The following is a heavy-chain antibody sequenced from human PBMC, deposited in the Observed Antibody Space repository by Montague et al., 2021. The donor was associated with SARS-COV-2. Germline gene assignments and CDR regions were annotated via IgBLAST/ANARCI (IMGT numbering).Heavy chain of an antibody. Sequence: SLRLSCAASGFTLSNYAMHWVRQAPGKGLEWVAVISYDGSNKYYADSVKGRFTISRDNSKNTLYLQMNSLRAEDTAVYYCARDGWSTVVVVAATPGLDYWGQGTLVTVSS. D-gene: IGHD2-15*01. V-gene: IGHV3-30-3*01. CDR3: ARDGWSTVVVVAATPGLDY. CDR1: GFTLSNYA. CDR2: ISYDGSNK. J-gene: IGHJ4*02.